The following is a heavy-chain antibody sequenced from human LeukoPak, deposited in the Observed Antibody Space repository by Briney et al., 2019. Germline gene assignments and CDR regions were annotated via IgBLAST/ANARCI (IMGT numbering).Heavy chain of an antibody. D-gene: IGHD3-22*01. CDR1: GGSISSYY. V-gene: IGHV4-59*01. J-gene: IGHJ6*03. CDR2: IYYSGST. Sequence: SETLSLTCTASGGSISSYYWGWIRQPPGKGLEWIGNIYYSGSTNYNPSLKSRVTISVDTSKNQFSLKLSSVTAADTAVYYCTRGSIAYYYMDVWGKGTMVTISS. CDR3: TRGSIAYYYMDV.